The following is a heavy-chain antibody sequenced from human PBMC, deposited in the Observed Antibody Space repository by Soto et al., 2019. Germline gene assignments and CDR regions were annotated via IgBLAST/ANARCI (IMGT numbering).Heavy chain of an antibody. CDR2: ISSNSGTI. Sequence: EVQLVESGGGLVQPGGSLRLFCAASGFIFSSYSMNWVRQAPGKGLEWVSYISSNSGTIYYADSVKGRFSISRDNAKNSLYLQMSNLRDDDTAVYYCARDCISASCYENWFDPWGQGTLVTVSS. J-gene: IGHJ5*02. V-gene: IGHV3-48*02. CDR1: GFIFSSYS. CDR3: ARDCISASCYENWFDP. D-gene: IGHD2-2*01.